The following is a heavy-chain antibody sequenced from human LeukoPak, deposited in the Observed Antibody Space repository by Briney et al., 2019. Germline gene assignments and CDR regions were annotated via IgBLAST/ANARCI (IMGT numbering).Heavy chain of an antibody. CDR2: ISNNGGYT. CDR1: GFTFSSSV. CDR3: AKQLGYCSDGSCYFPY. J-gene: IGHJ4*02. Sequence: GGSLRLSCAASGFTFSSSVMSWVRQAPGKGLEWVSAISNNGGYTYYADSVQGRFAISRDNSKSTLCLQMNSLRAEDTAVYYCAKQLGYCSDGSCYFPYWGQGTLVTVSS. D-gene: IGHD2-15*01. V-gene: IGHV3-23*01.